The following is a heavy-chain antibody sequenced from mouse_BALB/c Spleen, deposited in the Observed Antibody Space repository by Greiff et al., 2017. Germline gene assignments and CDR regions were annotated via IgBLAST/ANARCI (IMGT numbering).Heavy chain of an antibody. CDR3: AREGTTEEYAMDY. J-gene: IGHJ4*01. D-gene: IGHD1-1*01. Sequence: QVQLKESGPGLVAPSQCLSITCTVSGFSLTSYGVHWVRQPPGKGLEWLGVIWAGGSTNYNSALMSRLSISKDNSNSQVFLIMNSLQTDDTAMYYCAREGTTEEYAMDYWGQGTSVTVSS. CDR1: GFSLTSYG. CDR2: IWAGGST. V-gene: IGHV2-9*02.